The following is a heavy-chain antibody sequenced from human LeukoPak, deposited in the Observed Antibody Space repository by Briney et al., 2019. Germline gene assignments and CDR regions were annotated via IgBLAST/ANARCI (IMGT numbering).Heavy chain of an antibody. CDR3: ARHVLWNYYDSSGPYAFDI. V-gene: IGHV4-59*08. Sequence: SETLSLICTVSGGSISSYYWSWIRQPPGKGLEWIGYIYYSGSTNYNPSLKSRVTISVDTSKNQFSLKLSSVTAADTAVYYCARHVLWNYYDSSGPYAFDIWGQGTMVTVSS. J-gene: IGHJ3*02. D-gene: IGHD3-22*01. CDR2: IYYSGST. CDR1: GGSISSYY.